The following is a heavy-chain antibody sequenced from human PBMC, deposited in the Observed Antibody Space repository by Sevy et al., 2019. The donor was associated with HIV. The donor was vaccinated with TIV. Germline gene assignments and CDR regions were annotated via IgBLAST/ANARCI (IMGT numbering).Heavy chain of an antibody. V-gene: IGHV3-30*18. D-gene: IGHD6-13*01. CDR2: ISYDGSNK. Sequence: GGSLGLSCAASGFTFSSYGMHWVRQAPGKGLEWVAVISYDGSNKYYADSVKGRFTISRDNSKNTLYLQMNSLRAEDTAVYYCAKGGLRAAGQGDYWGQGTLVTVSS. J-gene: IGHJ4*02. CDR3: AKGGLRAAGQGDY. CDR1: GFTFSSYG.